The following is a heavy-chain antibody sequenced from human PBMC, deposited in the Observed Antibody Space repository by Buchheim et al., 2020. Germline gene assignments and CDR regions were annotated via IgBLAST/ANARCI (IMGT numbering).Heavy chain of an antibody. V-gene: IGHV3-72*01. D-gene: IGHD2-21*02. CDR3: VRLFRDPKDFDY. CDR1: GFTFSGHY. Sequence: EVQLVESGGGLVQPGGSLRLSCAASGFTFSGHYMDWVRQAPGNGLEWVGRSRNKANSYTTQYAASVKGRFTISRDVSSNSLYLQMDSLKTEDTAVYYCVRLFRDPKDFDYWGQGTL. J-gene: IGHJ4*02. CDR2: SRNKANSYTT.